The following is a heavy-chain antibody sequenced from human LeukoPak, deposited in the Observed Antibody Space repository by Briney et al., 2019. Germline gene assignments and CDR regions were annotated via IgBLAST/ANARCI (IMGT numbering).Heavy chain of an antibody. V-gene: IGHV1-69*04. CDR1: GGTFSSYT. D-gene: IGHD3-22*01. Sequence: SVKVSCKASGGTFSSYTISWVRQAPGQGLEWMGRIIPILGIANYAQKFQGRVTITADKSTSTAYMELSSLRSEDTAVYYCARDQADSSGHLFDYWGQGTLVTVSS. J-gene: IGHJ4*02. CDR3: ARDQADSSGHLFDY. CDR2: IIPILGIA.